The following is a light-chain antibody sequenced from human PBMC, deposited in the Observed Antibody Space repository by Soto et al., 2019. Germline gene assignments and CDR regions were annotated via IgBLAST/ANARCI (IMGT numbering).Light chain of an antibody. Sequence: QSVLTQPRSVSGSPGESVTISCTGTSSDIGAYNYVFWYQQYPGKSPKLMIYDVYKRPSGVPDRFSGSKSANTASLTISGLQTEDEADYHCCSYAGSRSLVFGGGTKVTVL. CDR3: CSYAGSRSLV. J-gene: IGLJ3*02. CDR2: DVY. CDR1: SSDIGAYNY. V-gene: IGLV2-11*01.